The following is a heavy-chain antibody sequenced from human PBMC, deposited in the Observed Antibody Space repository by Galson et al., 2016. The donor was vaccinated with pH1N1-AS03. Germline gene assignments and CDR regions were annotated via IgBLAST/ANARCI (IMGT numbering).Heavy chain of an antibody. CDR3: TRSRYYNTNLYYFDY. J-gene: IGHJ4*02. V-gene: IGHV2-70*04. CDR2: IDWDDDK. CDR1: GFSLNTAPMR. Sequence: PALVKPTQTLTLTCTFSGFSLNTAPMRVSWIRQPPGKALEWLARIDWDDDKFYSTSLKTRLTISKDTSKNQVVLTLTDMDPVDTATYFCTRSRYYNTNLYYFDYWGQGTLVTVSS. D-gene: IGHD2/OR15-2a*01.